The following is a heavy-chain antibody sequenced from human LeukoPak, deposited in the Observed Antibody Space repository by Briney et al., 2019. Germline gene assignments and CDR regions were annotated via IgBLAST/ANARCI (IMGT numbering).Heavy chain of an antibody. J-gene: IGHJ4*02. V-gene: IGHV1-18*01. CDR2: ISAYNGNT. CDR1: GYTFTSYG. CDR3: ARDLSGEKPYYFDY. D-gene: IGHD6-19*01. Sequence: ASVTVSCKASGYTFTSYGISWVRQAPGQGLEWMGWISAYNGNTNYAQKLQGRVTMTTDTSTSTAYMELRSLRSDDTAVYYCARDLSGEKPYYFDYWGQGTLVTVSS.